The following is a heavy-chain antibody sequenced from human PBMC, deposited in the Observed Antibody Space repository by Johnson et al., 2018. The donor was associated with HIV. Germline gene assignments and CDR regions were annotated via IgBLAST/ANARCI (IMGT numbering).Heavy chain of an antibody. D-gene: IGHD6-19*01. J-gene: IGHJ3*02. V-gene: IGHV3-30-3*01. CDR2: ISYDGSNK. CDR1: GFTFSSYA. Sequence: QMLLVESGGGLVKPGGSLRLSCAASGFTFSSYAMHWVRQAPGKGLEWVAVISYDGSNKYYADSVKGRFTISRDNAKNSLYLKMNSLRAEDTAVYYCARISGWYSPAFDIWGQGTMVTVSS. CDR3: ARISGWYSPAFDI.